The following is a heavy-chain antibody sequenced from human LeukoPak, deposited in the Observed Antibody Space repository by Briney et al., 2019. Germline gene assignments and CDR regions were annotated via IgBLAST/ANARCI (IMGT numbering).Heavy chain of an antibody. D-gene: IGHD5-18*01. V-gene: IGHV3-53*04. CDR1: GFTVSTNC. Sequence: QPGGSLRLSCAASGFTVSTNCMTWVRQAPGKGLEWVSTIYSGGTTYYADSVVGRFTISRHNSRNTLYLQMNSLRAEDTAVYYCARVDTVMAYYFDLWGQGTLVTVSS. CDR2: IYSGGTT. J-gene: IGHJ4*02. CDR3: ARVDTVMAYYFDL.